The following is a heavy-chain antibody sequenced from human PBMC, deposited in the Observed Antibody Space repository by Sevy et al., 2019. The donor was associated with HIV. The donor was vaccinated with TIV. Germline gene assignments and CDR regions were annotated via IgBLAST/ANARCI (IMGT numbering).Heavy chain of an antibody. V-gene: IGHV3-7*03. CDR2: IKQDGSES. D-gene: IGHD1-26*01. J-gene: IGHJ5*02. CDR3: VRDKEVGASILDA. CDR1: GFNIRNFW. Sequence: GGSLRLSCVASGFNIRNFWMSWVRQAPGKGLECVADIKQDGSESYYVDSVKGRLTISRDNAKNSLYLQMNSLRDEDTAMYFCVRDKEVGASILDAWGQGTPVTVSS.